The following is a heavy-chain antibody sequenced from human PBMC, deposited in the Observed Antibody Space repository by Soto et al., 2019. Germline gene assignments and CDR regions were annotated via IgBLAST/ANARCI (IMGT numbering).Heavy chain of an antibody. Sequence: QVQLMQSGAEVKKPGSSVKVSCKASGGTISTNVISWVRQAPGQGLEWMGEIMPIFAAPNNAQKFQGRLTITADTSTTTVYMELSSLTSEDTAVYFCATGARYCSGGSCYPDDWGKGTLVIVS. J-gene: IGHJ4*02. CDR3: ATGARYCSGGSCYPDD. V-gene: IGHV1-69*06. CDR2: IMPIFAAP. D-gene: IGHD2-15*01. CDR1: GGTISTNV.